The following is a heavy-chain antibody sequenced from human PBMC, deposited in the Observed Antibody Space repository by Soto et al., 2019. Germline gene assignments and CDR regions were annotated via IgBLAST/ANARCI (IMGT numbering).Heavy chain of an antibody. CDR3: ARARRDSSSWYTWDY. Sequence: ASVKVSCKASGYTFTGYYMHWVRQAPGQGLEWMGWINPNSGVTNYAQKFQGRVTMTRDTSISTAYMELSRLRSDDTAVYYCARARRDSSSWYTWDYWGQGTLVTVSS. J-gene: IGHJ4*02. D-gene: IGHD6-13*01. V-gene: IGHV1-2*02. CDR1: GYTFTGYY. CDR2: INPNSGVT.